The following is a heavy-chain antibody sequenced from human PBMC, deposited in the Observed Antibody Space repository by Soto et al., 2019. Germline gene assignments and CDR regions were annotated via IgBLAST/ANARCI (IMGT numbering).Heavy chain of an antibody. Sequence: SETLSLTCTVSGGSISSYYWSWIRQPPGKGLEWIGYLYYSGSSNYSPSLKSRVTISLDTSKNQFSLKVTSVTAADTAVYYCARGRNRYYGMDVWGQGTTVTVSS. CDR2: LYYSGSS. CDR3: ARGRNRYYGMDV. J-gene: IGHJ6*02. CDR1: GGSISSYY. V-gene: IGHV4-59*12.